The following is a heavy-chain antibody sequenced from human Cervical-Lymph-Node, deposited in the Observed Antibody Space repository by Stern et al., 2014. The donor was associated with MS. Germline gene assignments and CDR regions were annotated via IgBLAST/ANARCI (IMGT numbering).Heavy chain of an antibody. J-gene: IGHJ6*02. V-gene: IGHV3-33*01. CDR3: ARDCKLRYYYYGMDV. CDR2: IWYDGSNK. D-gene: IGHD1-26*01. CDR1: GFTFSSYG. Sequence: VQLVESGGGVVQPGRSLRLSCAASGFTFSSYGMHWVRQAPGKGLEWVAVIWYDGSNKYYADSVKGRFTISRDNSKNPLYLQMNSLRAEDTAVYYCARDCKLRYYYYGMDVWGQGTTVTVSS.